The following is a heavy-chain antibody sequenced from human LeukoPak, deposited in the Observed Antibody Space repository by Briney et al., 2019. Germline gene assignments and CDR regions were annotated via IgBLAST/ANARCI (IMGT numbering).Heavy chain of an antibody. D-gene: IGHD1-26*01. CDR3: ARDWQDTGAFDY. Sequence: PGGSLRLSCAASGFTFSSYWMHWVRQAPGEGLAWVSRINSDGSSTSYADSVKGRFTISRDNAKNTLYLQMNSLRAEDTAVYYCARDWQDTGAFDYWGQGTLVTVSS. CDR2: INSDGSST. V-gene: IGHV3-74*01. CDR1: GFTFSSYW. J-gene: IGHJ4*02.